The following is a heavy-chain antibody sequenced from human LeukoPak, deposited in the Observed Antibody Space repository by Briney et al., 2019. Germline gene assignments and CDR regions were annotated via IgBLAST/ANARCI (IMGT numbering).Heavy chain of an antibody. CDR2: ISYDGSNK. CDR3: ARGGDRDYPDY. CDR1: GFTFSSYA. J-gene: IGHJ4*02. V-gene: IGHV3-30*04. Sequence: GRSLRLSCAASGFTFSSYAMHWVRQAPGKGLEWVAVISYDGSNKYYADSVKGRFTISRDNSKNTLYLQMNSLGAEDTAVYYCARGGDRDYPDYWGQGTLVTVSS. D-gene: IGHD3-10*01.